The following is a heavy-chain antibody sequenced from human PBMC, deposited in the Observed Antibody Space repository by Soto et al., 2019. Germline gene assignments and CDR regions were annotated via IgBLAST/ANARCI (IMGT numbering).Heavy chain of an antibody. CDR3: VSAYADLTGHWFFDL. J-gene: IGHJ2*01. CDR2: IRNKAKSYTT. CDR1: GFTFSDHY. V-gene: IGHV3-72*01. Sequence: EVQLVESGGGLVQPGGSLRLSCAVSGFTFSDHYMDWVRQAPGKGLEWVGRIRNKAKSYTTEYAASVKGRFSVSRDDSQSSLYLQMNSLETEDTAVYYCVSAYADLTGHWFFDLWGRGTLVTVSS. D-gene: IGHD3-9*01.